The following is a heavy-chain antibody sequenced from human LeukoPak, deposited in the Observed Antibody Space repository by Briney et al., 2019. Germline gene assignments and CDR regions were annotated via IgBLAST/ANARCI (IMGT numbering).Heavy chain of an antibody. CDR1: GYTFTGYY. CDR3: ARDIYGSGNPSPSAL. CDR2: INPNSGGT. Sequence: ASVKVSCKASGYTFTGYYMRWVRQAPGQGLEWMGWINPNSGGTNYAQKVQGRVTMTRDTSISTAYMELSRLRSDDTAVYYCARDIYGSGNPSPSALWGQGNTVTVSS. J-gene: IGHJ6*02. V-gene: IGHV1-2*02. D-gene: IGHD3-10*01.